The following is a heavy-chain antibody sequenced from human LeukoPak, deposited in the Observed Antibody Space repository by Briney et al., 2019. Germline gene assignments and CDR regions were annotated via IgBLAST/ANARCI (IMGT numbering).Heavy chain of an antibody. CDR3: VRLISYHHSFDY. CDR1: GDSISSSSFY. CDR2: IFYTGGT. V-gene: IGHV4-39*01. J-gene: IGHJ4*02. D-gene: IGHD2-21*01. Sequence: SETLSLTCTGSGDSISSSSFYWSWIRQPPGGDLEYIGSIFYTGGTYYNPSLRSRVTISIETSKNQFSLRLRSVTAADTAVFYCVRLISYHHSFDYWGEGTLVTVSS.